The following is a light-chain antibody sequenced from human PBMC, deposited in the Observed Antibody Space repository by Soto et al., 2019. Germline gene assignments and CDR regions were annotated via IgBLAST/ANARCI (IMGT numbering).Light chain of an antibody. Sequence: QSALTQPASVSGSPGQSITISCTGTSSDIGGYNYVSWYQFHPGKAPKLMIYEVSNRPSGVSDRFSGSKSGYTASLTISGLQAEDEADYYCSSFTNSATRVFGGGTQLTVL. CDR2: EVS. CDR3: SSFTNSATRV. CDR1: SSDIGGYNY. V-gene: IGLV2-14*01. J-gene: IGLJ3*02.